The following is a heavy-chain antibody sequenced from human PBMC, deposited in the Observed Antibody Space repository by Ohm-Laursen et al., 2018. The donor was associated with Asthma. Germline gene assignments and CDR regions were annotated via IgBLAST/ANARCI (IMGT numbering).Heavy chain of an antibody. V-gene: IGHV4-30-4*08. J-gene: IGHJ4*02. CDR1: GDSINSGNNY. CDR3: ARYNYCRGDGCFHVFDY. D-gene: IGHD2-8*02. CDR2: IYYSGLT. Sequence: TLSLTCTVSGDSINSGNNYWSWIRQHPGKGLEWIGYIYYSGLTYSNPSLRSRVIISVDTSKNQFSLNLISVTAADTAIYYCARYNYCRGDGCFHVFDYWGQGIPVTVSS.